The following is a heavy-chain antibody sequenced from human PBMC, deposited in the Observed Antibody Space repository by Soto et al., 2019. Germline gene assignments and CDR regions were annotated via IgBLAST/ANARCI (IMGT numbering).Heavy chain of an antibody. CDR2: IWYDGSNK. Sequence: GVSLRLSCAASGFTFSSYGMHWVRQAPGKGLEWVAVIWYDGSNKYYADSVKGRFTISRDNSKNTLYLQMNSLRAEDTAVYYCARDTTNPPPGDYYYGMDVWGQGTTVTVSS. D-gene: IGHD1-26*01. J-gene: IGHJ6*02. CDR1: GFTFSSYG. CDR3: ARDTTNPPPGDYYYGMDV. V-gene: IGHV3-33*01.